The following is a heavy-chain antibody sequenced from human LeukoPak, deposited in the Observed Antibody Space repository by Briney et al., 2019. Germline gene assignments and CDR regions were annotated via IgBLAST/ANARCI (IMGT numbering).Heavy chain of an antibody. CDR2: IYYRGST. CDR1: GGSISSYY. V-gene: IGHV4-59*01. D-gene: IGHD6-19*01. J-gene: IGHJ5*02. CDR3: AKERQWLAHNWFDP. Sequence: SETLSLTCTVSGGSISSYYWSWIRQPPGKGLEWIGYIYYRGSTNYNPSLKSRVTISVDTSKNQFSLKLSSVTAADTAVYYCAKERQWLAHNWFDPWGQGTLVTVSS.